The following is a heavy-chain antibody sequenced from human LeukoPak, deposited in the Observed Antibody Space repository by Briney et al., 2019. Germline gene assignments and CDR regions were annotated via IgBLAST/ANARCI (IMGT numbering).Heavy chain of an antibody. D-gene: IGHD2-8*01. Sequence: SETLSLTCTVSGGSINSYYWSWIRQPAGKGLEWIGRIYSTGGTNYNPSLQSRVTMSIDTSKNQFFLRLTSVTAADTAMYYCATYAKYGYYYYMDVWGKGTTVTVSS. V-gene: IGHV4-4*07. CDR1: GGSINSYY. CDR3: ATYAKYGYYYYMDV. CDR2: IYSTGGT. J-gene: IGHJ6*03.